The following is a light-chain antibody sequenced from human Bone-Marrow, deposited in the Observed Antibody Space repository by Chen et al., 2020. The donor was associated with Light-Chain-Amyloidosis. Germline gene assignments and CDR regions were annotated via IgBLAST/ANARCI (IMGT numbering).Light chain of an antibody. CDR2: RDT. V-gene: IGLV3-25*03. Sequence: SYELTQPPSVSVSPGQTARITCSGDDLPTKYAYWYQQKPGQAPVLVIHRDTERPSGISERFSASSSGTTATLTISGVQAKDEADYHCQSADSSGTYEVIFGGGTKLTVL. CDR3: QSADSSGTYEVI. J-gene: IGLJ2*01. CDR1: DLPTKY.